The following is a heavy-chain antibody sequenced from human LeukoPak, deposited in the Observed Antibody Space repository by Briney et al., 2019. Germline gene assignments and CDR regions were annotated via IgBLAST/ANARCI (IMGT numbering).Heavy chain of an antibody. CDR2: VSGSGGST. D-gene: IGHD5-12*01. Sequence: GGSLRLSCAASGFTFSSYAMSWVRQAPGKGMEWVSGVSGSGGSTYYADSVKGRFTISRDNSKNAPYLQMNSLRAEDTAVYYCAKGWNGYDRFDYWGRGTLVTVSS. J-gene: IGHJ4*02. CDR3: AKGWNGYDRFDY. V-gene: IGHV3-23*01. CDR1: GFTFSSYA.